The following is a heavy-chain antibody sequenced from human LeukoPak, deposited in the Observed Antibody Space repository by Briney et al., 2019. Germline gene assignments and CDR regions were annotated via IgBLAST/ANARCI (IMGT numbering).Heavy chain of an antibody. CDR3: AKVHSSGYYSAEYFQH. V-gene: IGHV3-64*04. J-gene: IGHJ1*01. D-gene: IGHD3-22*01. CDR1: GFTFSGYA. Sequence: GGSLRLSCSASGFTFSGYAMLWVRQAPGKGLECVSAISNTGGSTYYADSVKGRFTVSRDNSKNTLHLQMNSLRAEDTAVYYCAKVHSSGYYSAEYFQHWGQGTLVTVSS. CDR2: ISNTGGST.